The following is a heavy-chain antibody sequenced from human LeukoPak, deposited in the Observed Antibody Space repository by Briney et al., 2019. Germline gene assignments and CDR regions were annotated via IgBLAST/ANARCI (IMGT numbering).Heavy chain of an antibody. CDR2: ISFDGSNK. CDR3: ARGLSSG. CDR1: GFTFSNYA. V-gene: IGHV3-30*04. D-gene: IGHD6-19*01. Sequence: PGGSLRLSRAASGFTFSNYAMHWVRQAPGKGLEWVSIISFDGSNKYYADSVKGRFTISRDNAKNSLYLQMNSLRAEDTAVYYCARGLSSGWGQGTLVTVSS. J-gene: IGHJ4*02.